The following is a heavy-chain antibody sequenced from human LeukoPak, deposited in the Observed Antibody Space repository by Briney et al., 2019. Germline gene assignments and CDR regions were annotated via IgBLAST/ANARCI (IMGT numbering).Heavy chain of an antibody. V-gene: IGHV4-59*01. CDR1: GGSISSYY. CDR3: ASLTLDYGDY. J-gene: IGHJ4*02. CDR2: VYYSGST. Sequence: SETLSLTCTVSGGSISSYYWSWIRQPPGKGLEWIGYVYYSGSTNYNPSLKSRVTISVDTSKNQFSLKLSSVTAADTAVYYCASLTLDYGDYWGQGTLVTVSS.